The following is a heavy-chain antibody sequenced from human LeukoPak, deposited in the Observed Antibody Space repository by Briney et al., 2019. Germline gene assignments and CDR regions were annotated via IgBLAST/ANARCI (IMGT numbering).Heavy chain of an antibody. Sequence: SETLSLTCTVSGGSISSGDYYWSWIRQPPGKGLEWIGYIYYSGGTYYNPSLKSRVTISVDTSKNQFSLKLSSVTAADTAVYYCARTTMKVPLFDYWGQGTLVTVSS. V-gene: IGHV4-30-4*08. CDR1: GGSISSGDYY. CDR2: IYYSGGT. J-gene: IGHJ4*02. CDR3: ARTTMKVPLFDY. D-gene: IGHD3-22*01.